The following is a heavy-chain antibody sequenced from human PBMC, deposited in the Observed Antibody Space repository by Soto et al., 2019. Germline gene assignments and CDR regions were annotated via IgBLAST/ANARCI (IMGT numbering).Heavy chain of an antibody. D-gene: IGHD2-2*01. CDR3: ARDKGIVVVPAAMSCGMDV. CDR1: GYTFTGYY. J-gene: IGHJ6*02. V-gene: IGHV1-2*04. Sequence: ASVKVSCKASGYTFTGYYMHWVRQAPGQGLEWMGWINPNSGGTNYAQKFQGWVTMTRDTSISTAYMELSRLRSDDTAVYYCARDKGIVVVPAAMSCGMDVWGQGTTVTVSS. CDR2: INPNSGGT.